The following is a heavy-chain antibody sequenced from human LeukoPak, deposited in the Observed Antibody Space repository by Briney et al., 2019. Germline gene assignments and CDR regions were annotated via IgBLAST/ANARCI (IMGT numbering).Heavy chain of an antibody. CDR2: IYPGDSDT. D-gene: IGHD3-22*01. Sequence: GESLKISCKGSGYSFSTYWIGWVRRMPGKGLEWMGIIYPGDSDTRYSPSFQGQVTISADKSINTAYLQWNSLKSSDTAMYYCARRYWDYYDSSGDNWFDPWGQGTLVTVSS. J-gene: IGHJ5*02. CDR1: GYSFSTYW. CDR3: ARRYWDYYDSSGDNWFDP. V-gene: IGHV5-51*01.